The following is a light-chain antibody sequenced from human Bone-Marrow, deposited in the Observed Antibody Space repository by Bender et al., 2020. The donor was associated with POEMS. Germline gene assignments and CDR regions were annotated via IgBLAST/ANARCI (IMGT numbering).Light chain of an antibody. V-gene: IGLV2-14*01. CDR3: SSYAGSETHV. CDR2: EVS. J-gene: IGLJ1*01. Sequence: QSALAQPASVSGSSGQSITISCTGTASDIGGYDYVSWYQQHPGKAPKLLIYEVSNRPSGVSSRFSGSKSGNTASLTISGLQAEDETDYYCSSYAGSETHVFGTGTKVTFL. CDR1: ASDIGGYDY.